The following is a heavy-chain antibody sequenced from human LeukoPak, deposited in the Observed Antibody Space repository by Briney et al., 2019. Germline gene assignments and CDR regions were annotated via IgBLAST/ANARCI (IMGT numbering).Heavy chain of an antibody. CDR1: GFTFSSYA. J-gene: IGHJ4*02. Sequence: GSLRLSCAASGFTFSSYAMHWVRRAPGKGLEWVAVISYDGSNKYYADSVKGRFTISRDNSKNTLYLQMNSLRAEDTAVYYCASLFPNYYDSSGNFDYWGQGTLVTVSS. CDR3: ASLFPNYYDSSGNFDY. D-gene: IGHD3-22*01. V-gene: IGHV3-30-3*01. CDR2: ISYDGSNK.